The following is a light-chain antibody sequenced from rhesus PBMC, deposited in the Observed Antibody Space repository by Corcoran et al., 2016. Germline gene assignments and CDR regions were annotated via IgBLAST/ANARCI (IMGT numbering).Light chain of an antibody. V-gene: IGKV1-94*01. J-gene: IGKJ4*01. CDR1: QGIDRE. CDR3: LQDYTTPS. CDR2: AAS. Sequence: DIRMTQSPSSLSASVGDRVTVTCRASQGIDRELRWYQQKPWKALTLLIFAASTLQTGVSSRFCGRGTGTEYHLTINSLQTEDVETYYCLQDYTTPSFGGGAKVEIK.